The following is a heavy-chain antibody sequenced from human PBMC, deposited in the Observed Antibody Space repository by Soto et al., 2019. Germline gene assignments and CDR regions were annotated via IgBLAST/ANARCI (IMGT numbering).Heavy chain of an antibody. CDR3: ARGTYYDILTGYRPSYYSYYYMHF. CDR2: IYYSGST. CDR1: GGSISSYY. D-gene: IGHD3-9*01. J-gene: IGHJ6*03. Sequence: SSETLSLTCTVSGGSISSYYWSWIRQPPGEGLEWIGYIYYSGSTNYNPSLKSRVTISVDTSKNQFSLKLSSVTAADTAVYYCARGTYYDILTGYRPSYYSYYYMHFWGKGTTVTVSS. V-gene: IGHV4-59*01.